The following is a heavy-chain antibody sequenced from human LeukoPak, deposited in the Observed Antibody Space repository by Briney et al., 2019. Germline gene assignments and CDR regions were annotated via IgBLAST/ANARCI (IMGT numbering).Heavy chain of an antibody. CDR1: GFTFSSYW. Sequence: GGALRLSCAASGFTFSSYWMSWVRQAPGKGLEWVANIREDGGEKYYADSVKGRFTISRDNAKNSLYLQMNSLRAEDTAVYYCAREAPFDYWGQGTLVTVSS. J-gene: IGHJ4*02. CDR3: AREAPFDY. CDR2: IREDGGEK. V-gene: IGHV3-7*04.